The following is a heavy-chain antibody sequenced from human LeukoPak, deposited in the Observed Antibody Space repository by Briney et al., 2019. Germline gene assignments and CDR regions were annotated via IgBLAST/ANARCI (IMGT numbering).Heavy chain of an antibody. V-gene: IGHV4-4*07. CDR1: GGSISGYY. Sequence: PSETLSLTCTVSGGSISGYYWNWIRQPAGKGLEWIGRIYTTGDTNYNPSLKSRLTMSVDTSKNQFSLKLTSVTAADTAVYYCARERTVDGYPYYVDYWGQGPLVTVSS. CDR3: ARERTVDGYPYYVDY. J-gene: IGHJ4*02. CDR2: IYTTGDT. D-gene: IGHD3-22*01.